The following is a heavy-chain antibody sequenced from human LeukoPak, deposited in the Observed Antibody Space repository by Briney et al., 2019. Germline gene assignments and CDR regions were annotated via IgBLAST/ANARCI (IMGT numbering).Heavy chain of an antibody. CDR2: INHSGST. V-gene: IGHV4-34*01. CDR3: ARAHYFYGDYHPSYFDY. J-gene: IGHJ4*02. CDR1: GGSFSGYY. D-gene: IGHD4-17*01. Sequence: SETLSLTCAVYGGSFSGYYWSWNRQPPGKGLEWIGEINHSGSTNYNPSLKSRVTISVDTSKNQFSLKLSSVTAADTAVYYCARAHYFYGDYHPSYFDYWGQGTLVTVSS.